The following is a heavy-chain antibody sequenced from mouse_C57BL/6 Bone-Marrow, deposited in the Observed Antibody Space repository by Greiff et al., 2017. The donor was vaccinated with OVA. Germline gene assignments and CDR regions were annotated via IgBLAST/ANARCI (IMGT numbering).Heavy chain of an antibody. D-gene: IGHD1-1*01. CDR3: ASSGIYYYGSSPYYYAMDY. CDR1: GYTFTSYW. V-gene: IGHV1-59*01. J-gene: IGHJ4*01. Sequence: QVQLQQPGAELVRPGTSVKLSCKASGYTFTSYWMHWVKQRPGQGLEWIGVIDPSDSYTNYNQKFKGKATLTVDTSSSTAYMQLSSLTSEDSAVYYCASSGIYYYGSSPYYYAMDYWGQGTSVTVAS. CDR2: IDPSDSYT.